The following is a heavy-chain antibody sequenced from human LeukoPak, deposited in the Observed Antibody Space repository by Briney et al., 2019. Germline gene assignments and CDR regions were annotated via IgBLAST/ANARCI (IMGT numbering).Heavy chain of an antibody. J-gene: IGHJ4*02. Sequence: GGSLRLSCAASGFTFSSYSMNWVRQAPGKGLEWVSSISSSSSYIYYADSVKGRFTISRDNAKNSLYLQMNSLRAEDTAVYYCARDQSIAAAESYFDYWGQGTLVTVSS. D-gene: IGHD6-13*01. CDR1: GFTFSSYS. CDR2: ISSSSSYI. CDR3: ARDQSIAAAESYFDY. V-gene: IGHV3-21*01.